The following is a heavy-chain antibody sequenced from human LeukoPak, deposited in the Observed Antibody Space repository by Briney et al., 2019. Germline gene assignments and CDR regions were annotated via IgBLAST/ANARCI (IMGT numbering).Heavy chain of an antibody. D-gene: IGHD6-13*01. Sequence: SETLSLTCAVYGGSFSGYYWSWIRQPPGKGLEWIGEINHSGSTNYNPTLKSRVTISVDTSKNQFSLKLSSVTAADTAVYYCARGPKLGYNWFDPWGQGTQVTVSS. CDR3: ARGPKLGYNWFDP. CDR2: INHSGST. V-gene: IGHV4-34*01. J-gene: IGHJ5*02. CDR1: GGSFSGYY.